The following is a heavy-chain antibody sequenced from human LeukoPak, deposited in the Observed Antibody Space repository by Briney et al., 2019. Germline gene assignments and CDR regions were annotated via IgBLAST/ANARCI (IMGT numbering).Heavy chain of an antibody. Sequence: SETLSLTCTVSGGSISSYYWSWIRQPPGKGLEWIGYIYYSGSTYYNPSLKSRVTISVDTSKNQFSLKLSSVTAADTAVYYCARHVARWFGELLYGTGDYYCYGMDVWGQGTTVTVSS. J-gene: IGHJ6*02. CDR2: IYYSGST. V-gene: IGHV4-59*08. CDR1: GGSISSYY. D-gene: IGHD3-10*01. CDR3: ARHVARWFGELLYGTGDYYCYGMDV.